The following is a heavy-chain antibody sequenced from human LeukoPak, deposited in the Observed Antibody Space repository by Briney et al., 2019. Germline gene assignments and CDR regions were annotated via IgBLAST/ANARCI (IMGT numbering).Heavy chain of an antibody. CDR3: ASCTYSSSSPDDY. Sequence: SETLSLTCTVSGGSISSGSYYWSWIRQPAGKGLEWIGSIYYSGSTYYNPSLKSRVTISVDTSKNQFSLKLSSVTAADTAVYYCASCTYSSSSPDDYWGQGTLVTVSS. CDR2: IYYSGST. D-gene: IGHD6-6*01. CDR1: GGSISSGSYY. J-gene: IGHJ4*02. V-gene: IGHV4-39*01.